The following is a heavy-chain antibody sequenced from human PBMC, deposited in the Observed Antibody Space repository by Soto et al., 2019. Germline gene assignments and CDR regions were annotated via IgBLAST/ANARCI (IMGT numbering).Heavy chain of an antibody. V-gene: IGHV4-4*02. CDR2: IYHSGGT. CDR1: DGSIISSNW. Sequence: SETLSLTWAVSDGSIISSNWWRWIRQPPGKGLECIVEIYHSGGTNYNPSLKSRVTISVDKSNNQFSLKLSSVTAADTAVYYCASLNLYSGSYSGYRGQGTPVPVSS. J-gene: IGHJ4*02. D-gene: IGHD5-12*01. CDR3: ASLNLYSGSYSGY.